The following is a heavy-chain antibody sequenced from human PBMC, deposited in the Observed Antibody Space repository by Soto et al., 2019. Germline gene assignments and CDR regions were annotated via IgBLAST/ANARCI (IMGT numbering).Heavy chain of an antibody. V-gene: IGHV4-59*11. CDR2: IHYNGGT. CDR1: GDSTINHF. D-gene: IGHD3-16*01. CDR3: ARGDSLQFVDL. J-gene: IGHJ5*02. Sequence: PSETLSLTCTVSGDSTINHFWSWIRQAPGKGPEWLGYIHYNGGTNHNPFLQGRATMSVDTSQNQFSLNLNSVTAADTAVYYCARGDSLQFVDLWGQGTLVTVS.